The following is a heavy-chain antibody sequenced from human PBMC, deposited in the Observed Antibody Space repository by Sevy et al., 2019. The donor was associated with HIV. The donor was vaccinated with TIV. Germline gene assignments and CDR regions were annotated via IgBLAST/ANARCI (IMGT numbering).Heavy chain of an antibody. CDR1: GFTFSSYA. Sequence: GGSLRLSCSASGFTFSSYAMHWVRQAPGKGLEYVSAISSNGGSTYYADSVKGRFIVSRDNSRNTLYLHMNSMRADDTAVYYCTKGTIGIVIILESWGRGTLVTVSS. D-gene: IGHD3-3*01. CDR2: ISSNGGST. J-gene: IGHJ4*02. CDR3: TKGTIGIVIILES. V-gene: IGHV3-64*04.